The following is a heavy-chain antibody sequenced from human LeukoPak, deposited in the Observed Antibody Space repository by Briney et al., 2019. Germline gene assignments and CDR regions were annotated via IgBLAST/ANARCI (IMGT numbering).Heavy chain of an antibody. CDR2: INHSGST. V-gene: IGHV4-34*01. CDR3: ARSIGDGYNLGRFGPLGWFDP. Sequence: TSETLSLTCAVYGGSFSGYYWSWIRQTPGKGLEWIGEINHSGSTNYNPSLESRVTISVDTSKNQFSLKLSSVTAADTAVYYCARSIGDGYNLGRFGPLGWFDPWGQGTLVTVSS. CDR1: GGSFSGYY. J-gene: IGHJ5*02. D-gene: IGHD5-24*01.